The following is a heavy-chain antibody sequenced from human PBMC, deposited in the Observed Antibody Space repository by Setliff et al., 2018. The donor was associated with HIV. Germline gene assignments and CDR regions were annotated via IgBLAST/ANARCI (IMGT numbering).Heavy chain of an antibody. V-gene: IGHV3-30*04. CDR3: AVSPDGDCATTECANWFDP. CDR1: GFIFSSYA. CDR2: ISYDGSKK. Sequence: GGSLRLSCAASGFIFSSYAMDWVRQAPGKGLEWVAVISYDGSKKYYADSVKGRFTISRDDSQNTAYLQMNSLRTEDTAVYFCAVSPDGDCATTECANWFDPWGQGTQVTVSS. D-gene: IGHD4-17*01. J-gene: IGHJ5*02.